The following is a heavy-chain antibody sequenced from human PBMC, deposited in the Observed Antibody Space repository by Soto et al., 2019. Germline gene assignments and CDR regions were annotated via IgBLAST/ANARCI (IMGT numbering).Heavy chain of an antibody. CDR3: AKLLARREYSSSSWYYYGMDV. J-gene: IGHJ6*02. D-gene: IGHD6-6*01. CDR2: ISGSGGST. CDR1: GFTFSSYA. V-gene: IGHV3-23*01. Sequence: PGGSLRLSCAASGFTFSSYAMSWVRQAPGKGLEWVSAISGSGGSTYYADSVKGRFTISRDNSKNTLYLQMNSLRAEDTAVYYCAKLLARREYSSSSWYYYGMDVWGQGTTVTVSS.